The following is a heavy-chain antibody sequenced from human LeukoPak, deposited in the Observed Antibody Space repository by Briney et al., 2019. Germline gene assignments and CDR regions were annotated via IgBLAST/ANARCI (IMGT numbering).Heavy chain of an antibody. J-gene: IGHJ4*02. CDR3: AKGKAAAGLFDY. CDR1: GFTFSSYW. CDR2: IKQDGSEK. V-gene: IGHV3-7*03. Sequence: GSLRLSCAASGFTFSSYWMSWVRQAPGKGLEWVANIKQDGSEKYYVDSVKGRFTISRDNSKNTLYLQMNSLRAEDTAVYYCAKGKAAAGLFDYWGQGTLVTVSS. D-gene: IGHD6-13*01.